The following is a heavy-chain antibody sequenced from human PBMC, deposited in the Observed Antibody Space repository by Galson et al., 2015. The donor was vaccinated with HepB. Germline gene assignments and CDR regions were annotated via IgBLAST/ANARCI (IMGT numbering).Heavy chain of an antibody. Sequence: SLGLSCAASGFTFNDNYMSWIRQAPGKGLEWVSYISSSGSTIYYADSVKGRFTISRDNAKNSLYLQMNSLRAEDTAIYYCATGYAPGAVSFDYWGQGTLVNVSS. D-gene: IGHD5-18*01. CDR1: GFTFNDNY. V-gene: IGHV3-11*01. CDR3: ATGYAPGAVSFDY. J-gene: IGHJ4*02. CDR2: ISSSGSTI.